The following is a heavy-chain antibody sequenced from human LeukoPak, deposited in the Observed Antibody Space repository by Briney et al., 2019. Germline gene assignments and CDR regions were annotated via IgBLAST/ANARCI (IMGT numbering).Heavy chain of an antibody. J-gene: IGHJ4*02. D-gene: IGHD4-17*01. CDR2: IIPIFGTA. CDR3: ASYTLTTWGGFDY. Sequence: SVKVTFKASGGTFSSYAISWVRQPPGQGLEWMGGIIPIFGTANYAQKFQGRVTITADESTSTAYMELSSLRSEDTAVYYCASYTLTTWGGFDYWGQGTLVTVSS. CDR1: GGTFSSYA. V-gene: IGHV1-69*13.